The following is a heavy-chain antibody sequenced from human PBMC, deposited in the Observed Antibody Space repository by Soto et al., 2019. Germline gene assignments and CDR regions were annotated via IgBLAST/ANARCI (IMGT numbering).Heavy chain of an antibody. CDR2: IYPGDSDT. J-gene: IGHJ4*02. CDR1: GYSFISYW. Sequence: GESLKISCKCSGYSFISYWIGWVRQMPGKGLEWMGIIYPGDSDTRYSPSFQGQVTISADKSISTAYLQWSSLKASDTAMYYCARLEISLHGSDDYWGQGTLVTVSS. CDR3: ARLEISLHGSDDY. D-gene: IGHD3-10*01. V-gene: IGHV5-51*01.